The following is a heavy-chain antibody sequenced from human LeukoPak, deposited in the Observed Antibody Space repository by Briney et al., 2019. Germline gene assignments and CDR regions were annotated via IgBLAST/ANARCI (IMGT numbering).Heavy chain of an antibody. D-gene: IGHD6-13*01. J-gene: IGHJ6*03. Sequence: GGSLRLSCAASGFTFRSYSMNWVRQAPGKGLEGVSSIRSSSSYIYYADSVKGRFTISRDNAKNSLYLQMNSAGDEDTAVYYCARAFSSSWYDYYYYYMDVWGKGTTVTVSS. V-gene: IGHV3-21*01. CDR3: ARAFSSSWYDYYYYYMDV. CDR1: GFTFRSYS. CDR2: IRSSSSYI.